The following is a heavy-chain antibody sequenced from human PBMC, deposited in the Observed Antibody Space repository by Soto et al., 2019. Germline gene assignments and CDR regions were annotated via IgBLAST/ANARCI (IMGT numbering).Heavy chain of an antibody. Sequence: EVQLVESGGGLVQPGGSLRLSCAASGFTFSGSWMHWVRQAPGKGLVWVSRINGDGSGTSYADFVKGRFTISRDDAKNMLFLQMNGLRAEDTAVYYCARGIFGSGTANDYWGQGTLVTVSS. V-gene: IGHV3-74*01. D-gene: IGHD3-10*01. CDR3: ARGIFGSGTANDY. J-gene: IGHJ4*02. CDR1: GFTFSGSW. CDR2: INGDGSGT.